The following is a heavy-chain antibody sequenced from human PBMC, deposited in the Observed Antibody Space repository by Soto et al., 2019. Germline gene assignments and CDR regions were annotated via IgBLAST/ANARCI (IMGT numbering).Heavy chain of an antibody. V-gene: IGHV3-33*08. CDR1: GFTFSSYW. D-gene: IGHD6-6*01. CDR2: IWYDGSNK. J-gene: IGHJ4*02. CDR3: ARVRKSSIAARPYILDY. Sequence: PGGSLRLSCAASGFTFSSYWMHWVRQAPGKGLEWVAVIWYDGSNKYYADSVKGRFTISRDNSKNTLYLQMNSLRAEDTAVYFCARVRKSSIAARPYILDYWGQGTLVTVSS.